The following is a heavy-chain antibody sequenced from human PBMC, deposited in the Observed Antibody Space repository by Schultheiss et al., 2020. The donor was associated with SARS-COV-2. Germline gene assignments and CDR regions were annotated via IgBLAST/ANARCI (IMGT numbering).Heavy chain of an antibody. D-gene: IGHD3-22*01. J-gene: IGHJ4*02. CDR3: ARVLDYYDSSGYYSVLAYYFDY. Sequence: ASVKVSCKASGYTFTSYDINWVRQATGQGLEWMGWMNPNSGNTGYAQKFQGRVTMTRDTSISTAYMELSRLRSDDTAVYYCARVLDYYDSSGYYSVLAYYFDYWGQGTLVTVSS. CDR2: MNPNSGNT. CDR1: GYTFTSYD. V-gene: IGHV1-8*01.